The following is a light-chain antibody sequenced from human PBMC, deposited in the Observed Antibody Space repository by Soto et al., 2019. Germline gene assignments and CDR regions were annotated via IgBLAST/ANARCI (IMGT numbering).Light chain of an antibody. CDR3: ATWDDGLV. CDR1: SSNIGSNP. CDR2: NDN. Sequence: QLVLTQPPSASGTPGQRVTISCSGSSSNIGSNPVNWYQHLPGTAPKLLIYNDNQRPSGVPDRFSGSKSGTSASLAISGLQSEDGADYYCATWDDGLVFGGGTQLTVL. V-gene: IGLV1-44*01. J-gene: IGLJ2*01.